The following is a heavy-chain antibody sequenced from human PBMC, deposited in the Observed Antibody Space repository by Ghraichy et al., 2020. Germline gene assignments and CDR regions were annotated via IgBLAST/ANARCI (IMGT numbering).Heavy chain of an antibody. CDR1: GGSISSYY. CDR2: IYYSGST. J-gene: IGHJ6*02. V-gene: IGHV4-59*01. Sequence: SETLSLTCTVSGGSISSYYWSWIRQPPGKGLEWIGYIYYSGSTNYNPPLKSRVTISVDTSKNQFSLKLSSVTAADTAVYYCARGRGPGGAARPWYYYGMDVWGQGTTVTVSS. CDR3: ARGRGPGGAARPWYYYGMDV. D-gene: IGHD6-6*01.